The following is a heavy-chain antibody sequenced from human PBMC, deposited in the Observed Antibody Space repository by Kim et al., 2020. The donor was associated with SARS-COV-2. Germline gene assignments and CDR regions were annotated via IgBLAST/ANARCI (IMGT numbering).Heavy chain of an antibody. CDR2: ISGSGGST. J-gene: IGHJ4*02. CDR3: ARTSYYYYDSSGYFDY. CDR1: GFTFSSYA. V-gene: IGHV3-23*01. Sequence: GGSLRLSCAASGFTFSSYAMSWVRQAPGKGLEWVSAISGSGGSTYYADSVKGRFTISRDNSKNTLYLQMNSLRAEDTAVYYCARTSYYYYDSSGYFDYWGQGTLVTVSS. D-gene: IGHD3-22*01.